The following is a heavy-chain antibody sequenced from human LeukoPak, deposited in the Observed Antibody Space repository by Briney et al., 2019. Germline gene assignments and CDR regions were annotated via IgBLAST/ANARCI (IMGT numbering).Heavy chain of an antibody. CDR2: IYYSGST. J-gene: IGHJ6*02. Sequence: SETLSLTCTVSGGSISSYYWSWIRQPPGKGLEWIGYIYYSGSTNYNPSLKSRVTISVDTSKNQFSLKLSSVTAADTAVYYCARQDYYYGMDVWGQGTTVTVSS. V-gene: IGHV4-59*08. CDR3: ARQDYYYGMDV. CDR1: GGSISSYY.